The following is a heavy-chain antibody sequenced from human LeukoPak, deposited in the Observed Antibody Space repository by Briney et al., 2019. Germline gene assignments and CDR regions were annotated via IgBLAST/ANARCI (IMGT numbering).Heavy chain of an antibody. D-gene: IGHD1-26*01. Sequence: GGSLRLSCAASGFTYSSYWMGWVRQAPGKRLEWVANMNIDGSEKYYADSAKGRFTISRDNARNSVYLQMNSLRVEDTAVYYCARDPVEWELLLDYWGQGTLVTVFS. CDR1: GFTYSSYW. V-gene: IGHV3-7*01. J-gene: IGHJ4*02. CDR3: ARDPVEWELLLDY. CDR2: MNIDGSEK.